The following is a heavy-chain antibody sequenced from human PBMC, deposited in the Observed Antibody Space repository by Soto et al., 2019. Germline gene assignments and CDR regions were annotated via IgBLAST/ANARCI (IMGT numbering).Heavy chain of an antibody. J-gene: IGHJ5*02. Sequence: ASVKVSCKASGYTFTGYYMHWVRQAPGQGLEWMGWINPNSGGTNYAQKFQGRATMTRDTSISTAYMGLSRLRSDDTAVYSCARGGRGYSYAYADWFDPWGQGTLVTVSS. D-gene: IGHD5-18*01. CDR1: GYTFTGYY. CDR2: INPNSGGT. V-gene: IGHV1-2*02. CDR3: ARGGRGYSYAYADWFDP.